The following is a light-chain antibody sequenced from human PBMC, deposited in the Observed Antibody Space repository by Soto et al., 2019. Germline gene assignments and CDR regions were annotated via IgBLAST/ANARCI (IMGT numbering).Light chain of an antibody. CDR1: SSDIGAYNY. V-gene: IGLV2-14*01. Sequence: QSALTQPASVSGSPGQSITISCIGTSSDIGAYNYVSWYQQHPGKVPKLMIYEVTNRPSGLSNRFSGSKSGNTASLTISGLQAEDEAEYFCSSYSSTSTLYVFGTGTKVT. CDR3: SSYSSTSTLYV. J-gene: IGLJ1*01. CDR2: EVT.